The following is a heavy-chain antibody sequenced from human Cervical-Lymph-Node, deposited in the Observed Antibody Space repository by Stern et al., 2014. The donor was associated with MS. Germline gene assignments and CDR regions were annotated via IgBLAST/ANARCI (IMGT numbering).Heavy chain of an antibody. Sequence: VQLVESGGGVVQPGRSLRLSCAASGFTFSSYGLHWVRQAPGKGLGWGAVIWYDGSNKYYADSVKGRFTISRDNSKNTLYLQMNSLRAEDTAVYYCARDQRITMSEYEYYYYGMDVWGQGTTVTVSS. V-gene: IGHV3-33*01. CDR2: IWYDGSNK. CDR3: ARDQRITMSEYEYYYYGMDV. CDR1: GFTFSSYG. D-gene: IGHD3-3*01. J-gene: IGHJ6*02.